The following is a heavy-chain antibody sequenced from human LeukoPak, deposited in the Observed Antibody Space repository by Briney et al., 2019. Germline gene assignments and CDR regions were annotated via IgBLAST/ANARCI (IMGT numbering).Heavy chain of an antibody. CDR1: GGSMSGYF. V-gene: IGHV4-59*01. CDR3: ARETGDNSVDY. CDR2: IYYSGST. D-gene: IGHD4-23*01. Sequence: SETLSLTCTVSGGSMSGYFWSWIRQPPGKGLEWIGYIYYSGSTNYNPSLKSRVTISVDTSKNQFSLKLSSVTAADTAVYYCARETGDNSVDYWGQGTLVTVSS. J-gene: IGHJ4*02.